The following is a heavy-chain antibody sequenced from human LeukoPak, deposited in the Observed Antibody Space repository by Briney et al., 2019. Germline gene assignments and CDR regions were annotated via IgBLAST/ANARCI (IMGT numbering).Heavy chain of an antibody. V-gene: IGHV3-9*01. CDR3: AKDMFLVGELLSPYFDY. D-gene: IGHD3-10*01. Sequence: QPGRSLRLSCVASGFTFDDYGMFWVRQTPGKGLEWVSAISWNSGIIAYADSVKGRFTIFRDNAKNSLYLQMNSLRAEDTALYYCAKDMFLVGELLSPYFDYWGQGTLVTVSS. J-gene: IGHJ4*02. CDR2: ISWNSGII. CDR1: GFTFDDYG.